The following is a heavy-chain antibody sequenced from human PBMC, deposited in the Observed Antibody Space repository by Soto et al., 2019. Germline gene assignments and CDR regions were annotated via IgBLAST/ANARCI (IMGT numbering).Heavy chain of an antibody. CDR3: ARGPRNWGVDY. V-gene: IGHV1-8*01. CDR1: GYTFTSYD. D-gene: IGHD7-27*01. CDR2: MNPNSGNT. J-gene: IGHJ4*02. Sequence: QVQLVQSGAEVKKPGASVKVSCKAAGYTFTSYDINWVRQATGQDFEWMGWMNPNSGNTAYAQKFQGRVTMTRDTSKSTDFMELSSLTSADTAVYYCARGPRNWGVDYWGQGTLVTVSS.